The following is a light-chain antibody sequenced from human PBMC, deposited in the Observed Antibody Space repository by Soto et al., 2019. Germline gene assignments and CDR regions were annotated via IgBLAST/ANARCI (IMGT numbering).Light chain of an antibody. J-gene: IGKJ4*01. CDR1: QSISNY. CDR3: QQRYSAPLT. Sequence: DIQLTQSPSSLSASVGDRVTITCRTSQSISNYLNWYQQKPGKVPKLLIYAASSLQSGVPSRFSGSGSGTDFTLTISSLQPEDFATYYCQQRYSAPLTFGGVTKVDSK. CDR2: AAS. V-gene: IGKV1-39*01.